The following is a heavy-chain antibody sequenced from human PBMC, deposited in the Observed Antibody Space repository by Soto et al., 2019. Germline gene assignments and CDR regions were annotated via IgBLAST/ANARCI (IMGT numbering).Heavy chain of an antibody. CDR1: GFSFSSYS. D-gene: IGHD5-12*01. CDR2: ISSSSSYI. Sequence: XESLSLNCAACGFSFSSYSMNWVRQAPGKGLEWVSSISSSSSYIYYADSVKGRFTISRDNAKNSLYLQMNSLRAEDTAVYYCARGTLVATIKWNDAFDIWGQGTMVTVSS. CDR3: ARGTLVATIKWNDAFDI. V-gene: IGHV3-21*01. J-gene: IGHJ3*02.